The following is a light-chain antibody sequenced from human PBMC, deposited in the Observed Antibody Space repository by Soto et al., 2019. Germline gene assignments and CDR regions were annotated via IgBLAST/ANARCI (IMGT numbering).Light chain of an antibody. CDR2: GNS. CDR1: SSNIGAGYD. Sequence: QSVLTQPPSVSGAPGQRVTISCTGSSSNIGAGYDVHWYQQLPGTAPKLLIYGNSNRPSGVPDRFSGSKSGTSASLAITGLPAEDAAAYYSQSYDSSLSGPVFGGGTKLTVL. J-gene: IGLJ2*01. V-gene: IGLV1-40*01. CDR3: QSYDSSLSGPV.